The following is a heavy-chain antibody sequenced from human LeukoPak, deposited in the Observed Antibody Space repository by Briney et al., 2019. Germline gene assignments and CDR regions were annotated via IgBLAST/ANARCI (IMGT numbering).Heavy chain of an antibody. CDR3: ARSQWLLLERAFDI. CDR1: GYTFTGYY. Sequence: ASVKVSCKASGYTFTGYYMHWVRQAPGQGHEWMGWINPNSGGTNYAQKFQGRVTMTRDTSISTAYMELSRLRSDDTAVYYCARSQWLLLERAFDIWGQGTMVTVSS. CDR2: INPNSGGT. V-gene: IGHV1-2*02. J-gene: IGHJ3*02. D-gene: IGHD3-22*01.